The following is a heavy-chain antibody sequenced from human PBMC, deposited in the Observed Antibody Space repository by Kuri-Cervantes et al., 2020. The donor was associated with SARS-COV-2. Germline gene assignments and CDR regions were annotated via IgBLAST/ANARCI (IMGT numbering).Heavy chain of an antibody. V-gene: IGHV3-30-3*02. CDR3: TNEGMGKLFDW. Sequence: LSLTCAASGFTFSSYAMHWVRQAPGKGLEWVAVISYDGSNKYYADSVKGRFTIPRDNSKNTLYLQMNSLRAEDTALYYYTNEGMGKLFDWWGQGTLVTVSS. D-gene: IGHD7-27*01. CDR1: GFTFSSYA. J-gene: IGHJ4*02. CDR2: ISYDGSNK.